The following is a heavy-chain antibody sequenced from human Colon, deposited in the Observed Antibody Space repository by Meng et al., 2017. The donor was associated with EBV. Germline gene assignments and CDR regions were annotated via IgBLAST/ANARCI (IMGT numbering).Heavy chain of an antibody. CDR3: ASSDYYRSDY. V-gene: IGHV4-4*02. D-gene: IGHD3-22*01. CDR2: TSHSGST. CDR1: GGSISRSDW. Sequence: QVQLQESGPGLVTPSEMLSLTCAVSGGSISRSDWWSWVRQPPGKGLEWIGETSHSGSTDYSPSLKSRVTISLDKSKNQLSLKLNSVTAADTAVYYCASSDYYRSDYWCQGTLVTVSA. J-gene: IGHJ4*02.